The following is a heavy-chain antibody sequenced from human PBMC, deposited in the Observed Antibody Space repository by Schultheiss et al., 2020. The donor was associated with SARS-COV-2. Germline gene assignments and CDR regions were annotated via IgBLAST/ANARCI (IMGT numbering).Heavy chain of an antibody. CDR2: ISAYNGNT. CDR3: ARDLSITIFGVVPPDGMDV. CDR1: GYTFTSYG. D-gene: IGHD3-3*01. V-gene: IGHV1-18*01. J-gene: IGHJ6*02. Sequence: ASVKVSCKASGYTFTSYGISWVRQAPGQGLEWMGWISAYNGNTNYAQKLQGRVTMTTDTSTSTAYMELRSLRSDDTAVYYCARDLSITIFGVVPPDGMDVWGQGTTVTVSS.